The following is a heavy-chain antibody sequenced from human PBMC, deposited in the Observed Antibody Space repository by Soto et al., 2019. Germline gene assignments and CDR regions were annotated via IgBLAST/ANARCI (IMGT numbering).Heavy chain of an antibody. CDR3: ARDYLSSKLSLSYFDF. D-gene: IGHD2-2*01. J-gene: IGHJ4*02. V-gene: IGHV1-46*01. Sequence: ASVKVSCKASGYTFTSYGIHWVRQAPGQGLEWMGFINPSGGSATLAQKFQGRVTMTRDTSTSTVYMELTILRSEDAAVYYCARDYLSSKLSLSYFDFWGQGTLVTVSS. CDR2: INPSGGSA. CDR1: GYTFTSYG.